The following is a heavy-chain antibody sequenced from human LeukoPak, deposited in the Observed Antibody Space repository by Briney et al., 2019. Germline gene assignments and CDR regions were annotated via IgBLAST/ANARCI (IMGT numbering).Heavy chain of an antibody. V-gene: IGHV1-2*02. D-gene: IGHD4-17*01. CDR2: INPNSGGT. CDR1: GYTFTGYY. CDR3: ASGKPLRYYYYYYMDV. Sequence: ASVKVSCKASGYTFTGYYMHWVRQAPGQGLEWMGWINPNSGGTNYAQKFQGRVTITTDESTSTAYMELSSLRSEDTAVYYCASGKPLRYYYYYYMDVWGKGTTVTVSS. J-gene: IGHJ6*03.